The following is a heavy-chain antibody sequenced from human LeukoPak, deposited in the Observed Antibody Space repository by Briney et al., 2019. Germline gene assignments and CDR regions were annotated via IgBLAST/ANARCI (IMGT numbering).Heavy chain of an antibody. D-gene: IGHD6-19*01. V-gene: IGHV3-23*01. J-gene: IGHJ4*02. CDR2: ISGSGGST. Sequence: PGGSLRLSCAASGFTFSSYAMSWVRQAPGKGLEWVSAISGSGGSTYYADSVKGRFPISRDNSKNTLYLQMNSLRAEDTAVYYCAKAHSSGWRPHFDYWGQGTLVTVSS. CDR1: GFTFSSYA. CDR3: AKAHSSGWRPHFDY.